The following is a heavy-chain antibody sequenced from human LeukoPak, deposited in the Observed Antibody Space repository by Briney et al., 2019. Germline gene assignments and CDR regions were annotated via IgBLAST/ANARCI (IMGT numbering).Heavy chain of an antibody. CDR3: ARDQAYYYGSGSPDY. V-gene: IGHV3-7*01. D-gene: IGHD3-10*01. CDR1: GFTFSSYW. Sequence: GGSLRLSCAASGFTFSSYWMSWVRQAPGKGLEWVANIKQDGSEKYYVDSVKGRFTISRDNAKNSLYLQMNSLRAEDTAVYYCARDQAYYYGSGSPDYWGQGTLVTVSS. J-gene: IGHJ4*02. CDR2: IKQDGSEK.